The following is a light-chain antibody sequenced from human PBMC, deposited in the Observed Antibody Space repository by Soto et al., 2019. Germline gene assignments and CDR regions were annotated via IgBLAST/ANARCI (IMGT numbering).Light chain of an antibody. CDR3: CSYAGSYTYV. Sequence: QSALTQPRSVSGSPGQSVTISCTGTSSDVGTYNYVSWYQQHPGKAPKLMIYDVSKRPSGVPDRFSGSKSGNTASLTISGLQAEDEADYYFCSYAGSYTYVFGTGTKVTVL. J-gene: IGLJ1*01. CDR1: SSDVGTYNY. CDR2: DVS. V-gene: IGLV2-11*01.